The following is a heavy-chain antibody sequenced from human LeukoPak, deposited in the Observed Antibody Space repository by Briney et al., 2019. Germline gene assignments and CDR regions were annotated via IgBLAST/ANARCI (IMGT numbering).Heavy chain of an antibody. Sequence: GGTLRLSCAASGFTFSSYGMSWVRQAPGKGLEWVSAISGSGGSTYYADSVKGRFTISRDNSKNTLYLQMNSLRAEDTAVYYCAKLKDPYYYGSGIGVGYFDYWGQGTLVTVSS. D-gene: IGHD3-10*01. CDR1: GFTFSSYG. V-gene: IGHV3-23*01. CDR2: ISGSGGST. CDR3: AKLKDPYYYGSGIGVGYFDY. J-gene: IGHJ4*02.